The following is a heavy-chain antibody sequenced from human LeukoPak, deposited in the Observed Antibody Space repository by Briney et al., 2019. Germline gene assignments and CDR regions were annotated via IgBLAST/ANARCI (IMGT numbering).Heavy chain of an antibody. D-gene: IGHD4-17*01. CDR2: ISSSSSYI. CDR3: ARDKHTVTQGGFDY. V-gene: IGHV3-21*01. Sequence: GGSLRLSCAASGFTFSSYSMNWVRQAPGKGLEWVSSISSSSSYIYYADSVKGRFTISRDNAKNSLYLQMNSLRAEDTAVHYCARDKHTVTQGGFDYWGQGTLVTVSS. CDR1: GFTFSSYS. J-gene: IGHJ4*02.